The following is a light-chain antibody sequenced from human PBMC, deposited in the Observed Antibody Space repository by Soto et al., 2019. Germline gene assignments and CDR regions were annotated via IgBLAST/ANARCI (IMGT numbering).Light chain of an antibody. V-gene: IGKV3-11*01. CDR3: QQRSNWPPWT. CDR1: RSVSSY. Sequence: EIVLTQSPATLSLSPGERATLSCRASRSVSSYLAWYQQKPGQAPRLLIYDASNRATGIPARFSGSGSGTDFTLTISSLEPEDFALYYCQQRSNWPPWTFGQGTKVEIK. CDR2: DAS. J-gene: IGKJ1*01.